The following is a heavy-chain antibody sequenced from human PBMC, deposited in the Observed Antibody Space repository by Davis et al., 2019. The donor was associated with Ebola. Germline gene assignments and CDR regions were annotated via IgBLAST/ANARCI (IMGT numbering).Heavy chain of an antibody. V-gene: IGHV1-2*02. J-gene: IGHJ4*02. D-gene: IGHD2-8*02. CDR1: GYTFTGYY. CDR2: INPNSGGT. Sequence: ASVKVSCKASGYTFTGYYMHWVRQAPGQGLEWMGWINPNSGGTNYAQKLQGRVTMTTDTSTSTAYMELRSLRSDDTAVYYCAREGGIYCTGGVCYTLYYFDYWGQGTLVTVSS. CDR3: AREGGIYCTGGVCYTLYYFDY.